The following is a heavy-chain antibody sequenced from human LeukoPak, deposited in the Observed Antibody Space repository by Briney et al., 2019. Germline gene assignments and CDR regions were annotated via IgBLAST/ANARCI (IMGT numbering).Heavy chain of an antibody. CDR3: AKDAGTWGYGYYFDY. CDR1: GFTFRNYD. V-gene: IGHV3-30*18. J-gene: IGHJ4*02. CDR2: ILFDGSNK. D-gene: IGHD7-27*01. Sequence: GGSLRLSCAESGFTFRNYDMRWVCPAPGEGVEWVAVILFDGSNKFYGDSVKRQFTIYRDNTQNTLFLQMDSLRVENTAVYYCAKDAGTWGYGYYFDYWGQGALVTVSS.